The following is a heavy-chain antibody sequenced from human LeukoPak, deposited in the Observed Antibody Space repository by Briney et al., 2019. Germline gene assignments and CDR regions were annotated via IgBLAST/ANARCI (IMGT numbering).Heavy chain of an antibody. CDR3: ARESMIGGFDI. J-gene: IGHJ3*02. D-gene: IGHD3-10*02. CDR2: INPNSGGT. Sequence: ASVKVSCKASGYTXTDYYIHGVRQAPGQGLEWMGWINPNSGGTDYSQKFQGRVTMTTDTSISTAYMELSRLRSDDTAVYYCARESMIGGFDIWGQGTMVTVSS. V-gene: IGHV1-2*02. CDR1: GYTXTDYY.